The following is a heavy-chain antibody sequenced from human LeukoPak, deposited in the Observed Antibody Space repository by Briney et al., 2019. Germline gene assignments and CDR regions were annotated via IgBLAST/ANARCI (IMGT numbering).Heavy chain of an antibody. CDR3: ARGYSGSYGDAFDI. V-gene: IGHV3-64*01. Sequence: GGSLRLSCAASGFTFSSYAMHWVRQAPGKGLEYVSAISSNGGSTYYANSVKGRFTISRDNSKNTLYLQMGSLRAEDMAVYYCARGYSGSYGDAFDIWGQGTMVTVSS. D-gene: IGHD1-26*01. CDR1: GFTFSSYA. J-gene: IGHJ3*02. CDR2: ISSNGGST.